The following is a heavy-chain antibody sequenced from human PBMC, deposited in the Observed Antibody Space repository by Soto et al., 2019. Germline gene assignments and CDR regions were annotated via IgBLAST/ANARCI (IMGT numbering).Heavy chain of an antibody. CDR1: GFPFSGYA. CDR3: VSDADSGGYQADRDFDL. J-gene: IGHJ2*01. V-gene: IGHV3-30*04. D-gene: IGHD3-22*01. CDR2: VSNDGSLR. Sequence: QVQLVESGGGVVQPGRSTRLSCAASGFPFSGYAMHWVRQSPGKGLEWVAAVSNDGSLRKYADSVKGRVTISRDGSKKSLFLQMSSLGPEDTGIYYCVSDADSGGYQADRDFDLWGRGTLVTVSS.